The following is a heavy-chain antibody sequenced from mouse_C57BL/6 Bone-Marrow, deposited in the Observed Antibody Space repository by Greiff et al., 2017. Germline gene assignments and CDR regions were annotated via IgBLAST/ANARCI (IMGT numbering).Heavy chain of an antibody. CDR3: AREGTTVGYFDY. CDR2: IYPRSGNT. D-gene: IGHD1-1*01. V-gene: IGHV1-81*01. CDR1: GYTFTSYG. J-gene: IGHJ2*01. Sequence: VQLQQSGAELARPGASVKLSCKASGYTFTSYGISWVKQRTGQGLEWIGEIYPRSGNTYYNEKFKGKATLTADKSSSTAYMELRSLTSEDSAAYFCAREGTTVGYFDYWGQGTTLTVSS.